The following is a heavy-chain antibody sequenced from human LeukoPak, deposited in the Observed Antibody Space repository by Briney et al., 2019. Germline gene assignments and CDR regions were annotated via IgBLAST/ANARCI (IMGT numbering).Heavy chain of an antibody. CDR1: GGSFSNYA. J-gene: IGHJ4*02. V-gene: IGHV1-69*05. CDR2: IIPILGSA. D-gene: IGHD3-10*01. Sequence: SVKVSCKASGGSFSNYAISWVRQAPGQGLEWMGGIIPILGSATYAQHFQGRVTITMDESTTTAYMELSSLRPGDAAVFYCARGERAIPIYYWGQGTLVTVSS. CDR3: ARGERAIPIYY.